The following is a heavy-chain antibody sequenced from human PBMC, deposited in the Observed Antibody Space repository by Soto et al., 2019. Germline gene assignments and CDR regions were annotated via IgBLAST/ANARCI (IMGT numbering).Heavy chain of an antibody. CDR1: GYSFTIYW. CDR2: IYPGDSDS. D-gene: IGHD1-1*01. V-gene: IGHV5-51*01. CDR3: ARTNWNDGYYYHGMDV. Sequence: GESLKISWKGSGYSFTIYWIAWVRQMPGKGLEWMGIIYPGDSDSRYSPSFQGQVTISADKSINTAYMQWSSLKASDTAMYYCARTNWNDGYYYHGMDVWGQGTTVTVSS. J-gene: IGHJ6*02.